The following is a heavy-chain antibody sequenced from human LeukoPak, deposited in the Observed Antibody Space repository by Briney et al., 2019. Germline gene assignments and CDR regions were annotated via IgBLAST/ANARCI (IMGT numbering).Heavy chain of an antibody. Sequence: ASVKVSCKASGYTFTCYYMHWVRQAPGQGLEWMGWINPNSGGTNYAQKFQGRVTMTRDTSISTAYMELSRLRSDDTAVYYCARAAVVTAYAFDIWGQGTMVTVSS. V-gene: IGHV1-2*02. J-gene: IGHJ3*02. D-gene: IGHD2-21*02. CDR2: INPNSGGT. CDR3: ARAAVVTAYAFDI. CDR1: GYTFTCYY.